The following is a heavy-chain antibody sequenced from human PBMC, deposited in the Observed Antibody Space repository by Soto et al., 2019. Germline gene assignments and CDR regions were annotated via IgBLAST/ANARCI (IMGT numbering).Heavy chain of an antibody. CDR1: GLTFGSRA. J-gene: IGHJ4*02. CDR3: ARGSTGSYPGSRIFDF. D-gene: IGHD3-10*01. V-gene: IGHV3-23*01. CDR2: ITDNGGDA. Sequence: GASVKVSCKASGLTFGSRAMSWVRQAPGEGLQWVATITDNGGDAKYADPVRGRFVISRDNSKKTLYLQMTSLTAEDSAMYFCARGSTGSYPGSRIFDFWGRGTLVTVSS.